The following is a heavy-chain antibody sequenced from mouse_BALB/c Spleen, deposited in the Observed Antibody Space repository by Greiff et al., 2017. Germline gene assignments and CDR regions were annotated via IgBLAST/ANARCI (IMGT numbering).Heavy chain of an antibody. CDR3: ARLYDGYYDY. D-gene: IGHD2-3*01. V-gene: IGHV2-2*02. Sequence: VKLKESGPGLVQPSQSLSITCTVSGFSLTSYGVHWVRQSPGKGLEWLGVIWSGGSTDYNAAFISRLSISKDNSKSQVFFKMNSLQANDTAIYYCARLYDGYYDYWGQGTTLTVSS. J-gene: IGHJ2*01. CDR1: GFSLTSYG. CDR2: IWSGGST.